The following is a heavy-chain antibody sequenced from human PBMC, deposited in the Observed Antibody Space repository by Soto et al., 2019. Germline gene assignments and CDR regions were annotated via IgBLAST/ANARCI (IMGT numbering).Heavy chain of an antibody. CDR1: GFTFSSYA. J-gene: IGHJ4*02. CDR3: AKDRGDDILTGYYFDY. D-gene: IGHD3-9*01. V-gene: IGHV3-23*01. CDR2: ISGSGGST. Sequence: GGSLRLSCAASGFTFSSYAMSWVRQAPGKGLEWVSAISGSGGSTYYADSVKGRFTISRDNSKNTLYLQMNSLRAEDTAVYYCAKDRGDDILTGYYFDYWGQGTLVTVS.